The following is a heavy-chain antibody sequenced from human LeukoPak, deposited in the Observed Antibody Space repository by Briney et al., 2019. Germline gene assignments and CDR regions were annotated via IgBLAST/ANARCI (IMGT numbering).Heavy chain of an antibody. Sequence: ASVKVSCKVSGFALTELAIHWVRQAPGRGLEWVGGLDPEDGETIYAQKFQGRVTMTEDTSTDTAYMEMRSLRSDDTAVYYCAADGGNYYYYWGQGTLVTVSS. J-gene: IGHJ4*02. V-gene: IGHV1-24*01. CDR1: GFALTELA. CDR2: LDPEDGET. D-gene: IGHD1-26*01. CDR3: AADGGNYYYY.